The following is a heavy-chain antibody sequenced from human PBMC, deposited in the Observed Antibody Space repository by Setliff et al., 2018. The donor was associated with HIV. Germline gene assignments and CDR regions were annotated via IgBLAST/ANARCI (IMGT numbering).Heavy chain of an antibody. CDR2: ITGSSDTI. D-gene: IGHD3-16*01. J-gene: IGHJ4*02. CDR1: GFTFSSYE. CDR3: VRWGLPYGIDA. V-gene: IGHV3-48*03. Sequence: PGGSLRLSCAASGFTFSSYEMDWFRQAPGKGLEWVSYITGSSDTIYYVDSVKGRFTISRDNAKDSLYLQMHSLRAEDTAVYYCVRWGLPYGIDAWGQGTLVTVSS.